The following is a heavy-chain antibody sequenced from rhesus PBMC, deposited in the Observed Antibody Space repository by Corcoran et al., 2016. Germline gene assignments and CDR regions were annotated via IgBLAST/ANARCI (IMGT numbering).Heavy chain of an antibody. D-gene: IGHD6-13*01. CDR3: ARDISSWSSNAFDF. Sequence: QVQLQESGPGLVKPSETLSLTCAVSGGSISGYYWSWIRQTPGKGLAWFGNIDGNIAGTNYNPSLKSRVTISKDTSKNQFSLKLSSVTAADTAGYYCARDISSWSSNAFDFWGKGLRVTVSS. CDR1: GGSISGYY. CDR2: IDGNIAGT. V-gene: IGHV4-81*01. J-gene: IGHJ3*01.